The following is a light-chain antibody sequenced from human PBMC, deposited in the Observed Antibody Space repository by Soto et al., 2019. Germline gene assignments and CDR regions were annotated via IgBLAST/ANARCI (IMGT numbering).Light chain of an antibody. Sequence: DIQMTQSPSTLSASVVDRVTITCRASQTISNWLAWYQQKPGKAPKLLIYDASSLHSGVPSRFSGSGSGTEFTLTISSLQPDDFATYYCQQYISYSYTFGQGTKLEI. CDR3: QQYISYSYT. CDR2: DAS. J-gene: IGKJ2*01. V-gene: IGKV1-5*01. CDR1: QTISNW.